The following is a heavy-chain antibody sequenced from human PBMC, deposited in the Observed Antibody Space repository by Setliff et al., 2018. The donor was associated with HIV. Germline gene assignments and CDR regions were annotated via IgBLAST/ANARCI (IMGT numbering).Heavy chain of an antibody. J-gene: IGHJ3*02. V-gene: IGHV4-31*03. CDR2: IYYSGNT. CDR1: GGSISSGGYY. CDR3: ARAFCSSASCYGGGDACDI. D-gene: IGHD2-2*01. Sequence: SETLSLTCTVSGGSISSGGYYWSWIRQHPGRGLEWIGYIYYSGNTYYNPSLKSRLTISVDTSKNHFSLKLSSVTAADTAVYYCARAFCSSASCYGGGDACDIWGQGTMVTVS.